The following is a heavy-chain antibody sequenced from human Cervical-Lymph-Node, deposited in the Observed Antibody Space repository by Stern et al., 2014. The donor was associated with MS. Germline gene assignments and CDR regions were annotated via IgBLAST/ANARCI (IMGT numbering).Heavy chain of an antibody. V-gene: IGHV2-5*02. CDR2: IYWDDDT. J-gene: IGHJ4*02. CDR1: GFSLTTNGVA. Sequence: QVTLKESGPTLVIPTQTLTLTCTFSGFSLTTNGVAVGWIRQPPGKALEWLGLIYWDDDTRYSPSLKSRLTITKDTSKNQVLLTMTNVEPVDTATYYCAHRDDWQLDFAYWGQGSLVTVSS. CDR3: AHRDDWQLDFAY. D-gene: IGHD6-6*01.